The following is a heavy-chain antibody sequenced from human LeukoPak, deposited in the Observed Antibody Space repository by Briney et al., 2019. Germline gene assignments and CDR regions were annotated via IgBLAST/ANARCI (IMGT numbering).Heavy chain of an antibody. Sequence: GGSLRLSCTASGFTFSSYAMTWVRLAPGKGLEWVSAISGSGGSTYYADSVKGRFTISRDNSKNTLYLQMSSLRADDTAVYYCAKETARITIFGVASGGSYWGQGTLVTVSS. CDR1: GFTFSSYA. CDR3: AKETARITIFGVASGGSY. J-gene: IGHJ4*02. CDR2: ISGSGGST. D-gene: IGHD3-3*01. V-gene: IGHV3-23*01.